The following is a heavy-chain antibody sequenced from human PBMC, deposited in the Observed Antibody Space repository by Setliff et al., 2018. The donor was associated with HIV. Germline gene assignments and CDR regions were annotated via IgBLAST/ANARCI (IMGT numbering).Heavy chain of an antibody. CDR2: ILYGGST. CDR1: GDSISRGSYY. J-gene: IGHJ5*02. Sequence: SETLSLTCTVSGDSISRGSYYWGWIRQPPGKGLEWIGNILYGGSTYYNLSLKSRIAMSVDTSKNRFSLELSSVTATDTAVYYCARPQGGLGGGAWFDPWGQGILVTVSS. CDR3: ARPQGGLGGGAWFDP. V-gene: IGHV4-39*01. D-gene: IGHD3-10*01.